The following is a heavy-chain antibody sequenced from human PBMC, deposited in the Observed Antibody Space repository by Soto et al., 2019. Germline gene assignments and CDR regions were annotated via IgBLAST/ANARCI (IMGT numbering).Heavy chain of an antibody. CDR3: ARDPSSSYDP. Sequence: GGSLRLSCAASGFTFSSYSMNWVRQAPGKGLEWVSYISSSSSTIYYADSVKGRFTISRDNAKNSLYLQMNSLRAEDTAVYYCARDPSSSYDPWGQGTLVTVSS. D-gene: IGHD6-6*01. V-gene: IGHV3-48*01. CDR2: ISSSSSTI. J-gene: IGHJ5*02. CDR1: GFTFSSYS.